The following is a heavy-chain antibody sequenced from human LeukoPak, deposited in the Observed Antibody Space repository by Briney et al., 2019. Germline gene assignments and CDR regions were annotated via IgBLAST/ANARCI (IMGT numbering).Heavy chain of an antibody. J-gene: IGHJ6*03. CDR2: IIPIFGTA. V-gene: IGHV1-69*05. CDR1: GGTFSSYA. D-gene: IGHD5-18*01. Sequence: SVKASCKASGGTFSSYAISWVRQAPGQGLEWMGGIIPIFGTANYAQKFQGRVTITTDESTSTAYMELSSLRSEDTAVYYCASELPYPGYYYYMDVWGKGTTVTVSS. CDR3: ASELPYPGYYYYMDV.